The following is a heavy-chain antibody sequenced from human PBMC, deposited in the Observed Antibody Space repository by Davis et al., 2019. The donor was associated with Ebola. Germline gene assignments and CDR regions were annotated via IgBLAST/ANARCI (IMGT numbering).Heavy chain of an antibody. CDR3: ARGGYYDSSGYYYPPYFDY. CDR2: IYYSGST. Sequence: LRLSCTVSGGSISSGDYYWSWIRQPPGKGLEWIGYIYYSGSTYYNPSLKSRVTISVDTSKNQFSLKLSSVTAADTAVYYCARGGYYDSSGYYYPPYFDYWGQGTLVTVSS. CDR1: GGSISSGDYY. J-gene: IGHJ4*02. D-gene: IGHD3-22*01. V-gene: IGHV4-30-4*01.